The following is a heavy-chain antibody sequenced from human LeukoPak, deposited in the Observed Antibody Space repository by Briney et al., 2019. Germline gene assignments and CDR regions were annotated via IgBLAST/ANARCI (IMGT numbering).Heavy chain of an antibody. D-gene: IGHD5-24*01. J-gene: IGHJ4*02. CDR3: ARQRWLQFAFDY. V-gene: IGHV4-61*08. Sequence: PSETLSLTCTVSGGSISSGGYYWSWIRQPPGKGLEWIGYIYYSGSTNYNPSLKSRVTISVDTSKNQFSLKLSSVTAADTAVYYCARQRWLQFAFDYWGQGTLVTVSS. CDR2: IYYSGST. CDR1: GGSISSGGYY.